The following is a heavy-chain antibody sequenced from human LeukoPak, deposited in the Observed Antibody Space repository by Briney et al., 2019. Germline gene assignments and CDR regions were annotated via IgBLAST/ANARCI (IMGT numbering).Heavy chain of an antibody. CDR3: AREYDILTGYPYYMDV. V-gene: IGHV3-7*01. CDR1: GFTFSSYW. J-gene: IGHJ6*03. D-gene: IGHD3-9*01. CDR2: IKQDGSEK. Sequence: QPGGSLRLSCAASGFTFSSYWMSWVRQAPGKRLEWVANIKQDGSEKYYVDSVKGRFTISRDNAKNSLYLQMNSLRAEDTAVYYCAREYDILTGYPYYMDVWGKGTTVTISS.